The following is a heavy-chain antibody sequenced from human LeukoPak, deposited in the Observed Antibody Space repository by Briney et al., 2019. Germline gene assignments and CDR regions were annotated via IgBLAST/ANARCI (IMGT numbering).Heavy chain of an antibody. CDR1: GFTFNSYE. Sequence: GGSLRLSCAASGFTFNSYEMNWVRQVPGKGLEWVSYISSSGHTTYYADFVKGRFTISRDNAKNSLYLQMNSLRAEDTAVYYCARDYSTVTTFFDYWGQGTLVTVSS. D-gene: IGHD4-17*01. V-gene: IGHV3-48*03. CDR2: ISSSGHTT. CDR3: ARDYSTVTTFFDY. J-gene: IGHJ4*02.